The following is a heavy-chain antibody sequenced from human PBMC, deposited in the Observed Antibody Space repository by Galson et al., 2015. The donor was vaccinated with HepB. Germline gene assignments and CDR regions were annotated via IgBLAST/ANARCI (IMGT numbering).Heavy chain of an antibody. J-gene: IGHJ5*02. V-gene: IGHV3-73*01. D-gene: IGHD4-11*01. CDR3: VRGIDSDSGAWS. CDR2: IRSKANSYAT. Sequence: SLRLSCAASGFTFSGSAIHCVRQASGKGLEWIGRIRSKANSYATGYAASVKGRFTISRDDSKNTAYLQMNSLRADDTAVYYCVRGIDSDSGAWSWGQGTLDTVSS. CDR1: GFTFSGSA.